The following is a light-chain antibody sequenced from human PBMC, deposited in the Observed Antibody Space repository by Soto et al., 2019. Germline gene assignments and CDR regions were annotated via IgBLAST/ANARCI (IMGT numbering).Light chain of an antibody. CDR2: DAS. CDR3: QEYNSWPVT. V-gene: IGKV3-15*01. Sequence: EIVMTQSPATLSVSPGERVVLSCRATQTVTNKLAWYQQKPGQAPRLLIYDASIRATGIPARFSVSGSGTEFTLTISSLQSVDFVLYYCQEYNSWPVTFGGGTKVEIK. J-gene: IGKJ4*01. CDR1: QTVTNK.